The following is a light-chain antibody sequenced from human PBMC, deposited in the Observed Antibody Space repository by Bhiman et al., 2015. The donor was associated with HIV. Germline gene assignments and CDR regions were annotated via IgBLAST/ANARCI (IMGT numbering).Light chain of an antibody. CDR2: QDS. CDR1: KLGEQY. J-gene: IGLJ2*01. Sequence: SYELTQPPSVSVYPGQTASITCSGDKLGEQYVCWYQQKPGQSPVLVMYQDSKRPSGIPERFSGSSSGNTATLTISGSQAMDEADYYCQAWDSGSRVFGGGTKLTVL. V-gene: IGLV3-1*01. CDR3: QAWDSGSRV.